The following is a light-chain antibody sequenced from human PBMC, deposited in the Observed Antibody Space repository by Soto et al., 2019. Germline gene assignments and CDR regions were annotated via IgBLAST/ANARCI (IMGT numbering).Light chain of an antibody. Sequence: DIQMTQSPSTLSASVGDRVTITCRASQSISSWLAWYQQKPGKAPKLLIYDASSLESGVPSRFSGSGSGTEFTLTISSLQPDDFATYHCQQYNTQWTFGQGTKVEIK. CDR1: QSISSW. CDR2: DAS. V-gene: IGKV1-5*01. J-gene: IGKJ1*01. CDR3: QQYNTQWT.